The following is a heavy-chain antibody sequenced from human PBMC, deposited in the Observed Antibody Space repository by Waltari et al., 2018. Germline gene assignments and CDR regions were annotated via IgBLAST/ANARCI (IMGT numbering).Heavy chain of an antibody. Sequence: EVQLVQSGAEVKKPGATVKISCKASGYTFTDYYMHWVQQAPGKGLEWMGRVDPEDGKTIYAEKFQGRVTITADTSTDTAYMELSSLRSEDTAVYYCATEPKYYYDSSGYPFDYWGQGTLVTVSS. V-gene: IGHV1-69-2*01. CDR2: VDPEDGKT. D-gene: IGHD3-22*01. CDR1: GYTFTDYY. CDR3: ATEPKYYYDSSGYPFDY. J-gene: IGHJ4*02.